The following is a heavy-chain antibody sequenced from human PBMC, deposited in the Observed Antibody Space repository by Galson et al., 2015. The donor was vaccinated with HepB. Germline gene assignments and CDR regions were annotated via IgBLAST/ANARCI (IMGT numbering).Heavy chain of an antibody. CDR3: ARDKLTTIFGVVIPKYYFDY. CDR1: GFTFSSYA. D-gene: IGHD3-3*01. Sequence: SLRLSCAASGFTFSSYAMHWVRQAPGKGLEWVAVIWYDGSNKYYADSVKGRFTISRDNSKNTLYLQMNSLRAEDTAVYYCARDKLTTIFGVVIPKYYFDYWGQGTLVTVSS. CDR2: IWYDGSNK. J-gene: IGHJ4*02. V-gene: IGHV3-33*08.